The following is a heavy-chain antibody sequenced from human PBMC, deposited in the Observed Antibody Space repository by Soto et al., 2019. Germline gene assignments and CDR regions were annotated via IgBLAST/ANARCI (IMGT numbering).Heavy chain of an antibody. CDR1: GGYISSGGYS. D-gene: IGHD6-6*01. Sequence: QLQLQESGSGLVKPSQTLSLTCAVSGGYISSGGYSWSWIRQPPGKGLEWIGYTYHSGSTYYNPSLKSRVTISVDRSKNQFSLKRSSVTAADTAVYYCARDRGGSSSGLFDYWGQGTLVTVSS. CDR3: ARDRGGSSSGLFDY. J-gene: IGHJ4*02. CDR2: TYHSGST. V-gene: IGHV4-30-2*01.